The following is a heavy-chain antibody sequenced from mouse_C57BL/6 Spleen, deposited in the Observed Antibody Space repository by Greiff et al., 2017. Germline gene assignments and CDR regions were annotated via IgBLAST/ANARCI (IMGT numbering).Heavy chain of an antibody. CDR2: ISSGSSTI. D-gene: IGHD1-1*01. Sequence: EVQRVESGGGLVKPGGSLKLSCAASGFTFSDYGMHWVRQAPEKGLEWVAYISSGSSTIYYADKVKGRFTISRDNAKNNLFLQMTSLRSEDTAMYYCARVYYGGFAYWGQGTLVTVSA. J-gene: IGHJ3*01. CDR1: GFTFSDYG. V-gene: IGHV5-17*01. CDR3: ARVYYGGFAY.